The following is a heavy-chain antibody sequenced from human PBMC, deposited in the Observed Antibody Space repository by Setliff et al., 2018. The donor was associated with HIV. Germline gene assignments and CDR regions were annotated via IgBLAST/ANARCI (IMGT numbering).Heavy chain of an antibody. CDR1: GDKFDSFD. V-gene: IGHV1-8*01. CDR2: VYASTGHT. Sequence: ASVKVSCKTSGDKFDSFDINWVRQASGQGLEWVGWVYASTGHTAYARKFEGRVTMTWDPSTGIGYMELNSLRADDTAVYYCARGIDILVKMGIYYHYMDVWGKGTTGTVSS. J-gene: IGHJ6*03. CDR3: ARGIDILVKMGIYYHYMDV. D-gene: IGHD2-15*01.